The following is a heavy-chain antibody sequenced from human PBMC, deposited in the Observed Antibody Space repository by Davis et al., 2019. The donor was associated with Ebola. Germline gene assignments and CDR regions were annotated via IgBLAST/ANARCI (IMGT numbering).Heavy chain of an antibody. CDR2: ISADSGNT. J-gene: IGHJ4*02. Sequence: AASVKVSCKASGYTFTGYYMHWVRQAPGQGLEWMGWISADSGNTKYAQNFQGRVTVTTDTSTSTAYMELRSLRSDDTAMYYCARDRYNWNDFDYWGQGTLVTVSS. D-gene: IGHD1-20*01. CDR1: GYTFTGYY. V-gene: IGHV1-18*04. CDR3: ARDRYNWNDFDY.